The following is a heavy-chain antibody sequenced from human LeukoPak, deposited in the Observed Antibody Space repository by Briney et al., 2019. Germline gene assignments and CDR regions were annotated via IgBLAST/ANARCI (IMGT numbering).Heavy chain of an antibody. CDR2: INPSSGVT. V-gene: IGHV1-2*06. CDR3: ARADSRDY. J-gene: IGHJ4*02. Sequence: ASVKVSCKASGYTFTGYYIHWVRQAPGQGLEWMGRINPSSGVTNYAQKFQGRVTMTRDTSISTAYMELSSLISDDSALYYCARADSRDYWGQGTLVTVSP. CDR1: GYTFTGYY.